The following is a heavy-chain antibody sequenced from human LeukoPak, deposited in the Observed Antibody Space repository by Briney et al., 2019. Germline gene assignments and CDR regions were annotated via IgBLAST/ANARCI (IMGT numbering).Heavy chain of an antibody. CDR2: IIPIFGTA. Sequence: SVKVSCKASGGTFSSYAISWVRQAPGQGLEWMGGIIPIFGTANYAQKSQGRVTITADESTSTAYMELSSLRSEDTAVYYCASGVPVTTLAYYYYGMDVWGQGTTVTVSS. V-gene: IGHV1-69*13. D-gene: IGHD4-17*01. CDR3: ASGVPVTTLAYYYYGMDV. CDR1: GGTFSSYA. J-gene: IGHJ6*02.